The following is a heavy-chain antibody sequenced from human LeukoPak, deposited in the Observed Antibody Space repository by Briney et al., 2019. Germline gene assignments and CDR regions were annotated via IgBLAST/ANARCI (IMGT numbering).Heavy chain of an antibody. CDR2: ISGSGGST. V-gene: IGHV3-23*01. D-gene: IGHD5-18*01. CDR3: AKDIGLGGGYSYGYYFDY. J-gene: IGHJ4*02. CDR1: GFTFSSYA. Sequence: GGSLRLSCAASGFTFSSYAMSWVRQAPGKGLEWVSAISGSGGSTYYADSVKGRFTISRDNAKNSLYLQMNSLRAEDTALYYCAKDIGLGGGYSYGYYFDYWGQGTLVTVSS.